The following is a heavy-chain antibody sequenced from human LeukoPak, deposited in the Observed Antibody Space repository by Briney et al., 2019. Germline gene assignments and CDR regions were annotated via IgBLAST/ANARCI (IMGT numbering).Heavy chain of an antibody. D-gene: IGHD1-26*01. CDR2: ISYDGSNK. CDR3: AKDGGSGSYVDY. V-gene: IGHV3-30*18. Sequence: GGSLRLSCTASGFTTSEFSFTKAWMSWVRQAPGKGLEWVAVISYDGSNKYYADSVKGRFTISRDNSKNTLYLQMNSLRAEDTAVYYCAKDGGSGSYVDYWGQGTLVTVSS. J-gene: IGHJ4*02. CDR1: GFTTSEFSFTKA.